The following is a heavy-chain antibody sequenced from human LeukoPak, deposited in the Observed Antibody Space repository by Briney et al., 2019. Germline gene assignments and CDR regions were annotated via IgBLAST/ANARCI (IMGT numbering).Heavy chain of an antibody. V-gene: IGHV3-33*08. D-gene: IGHD1-26*01. CDR2: IWYDGSNK. J-gene: IGHJ4*02. CDR3: ASEVVGATTDY. Sequence: GGSLRLSCAASGFIFTDYWMNWVRQAPGKGLEWVAVIWYDGSNKYYADSVKGRFTISRDNSKNTLYLQMNSLRAEGTAVYYCASEVVGATTDYWGQGTLVTVSS. CDR1: GFIFTDYW.